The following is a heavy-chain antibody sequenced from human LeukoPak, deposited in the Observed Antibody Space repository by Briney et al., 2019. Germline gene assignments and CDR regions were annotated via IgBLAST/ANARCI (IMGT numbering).Heavy chain of an antibody. CDR2: TNPNSGGT. CDR1: GYTFTGYY. CDR3: PGVVIVRGCQAVVEMATIIGYFQH. Sequence: ASVKVSCKASGYTFTGYYMHWVRQAPGQGLEWMGWTNPNSGGTNYAQKFQGRVTMTRDTSISTAYMELSRLRSDDTAVYYFPGVVIVRGCQAVVEMATIIGYFQHWGQGTLVTVSS. J-gene: IGHJ1*01. D-gene: IGHD5-24*01. V-gene: IGHV1-2*02.